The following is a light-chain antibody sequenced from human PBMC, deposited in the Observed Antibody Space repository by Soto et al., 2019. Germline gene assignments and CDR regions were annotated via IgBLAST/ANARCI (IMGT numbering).Light chain of an antibody. CDR3: TSYPASSTLNYV. CDR1: SSDVGGYNY. Sequence: QSALTQPASVSGSPGQSVTISCTGTSSDVGGYNYVSWYQQYPGKAPELMIYDVTIRPSGVSNRFSGSKSGTTASLTIAGLQAEDEADYYCTSYPASSTLNYVFGTGTKLTVL. V-gene: IGLV2-14*03. J-gene: IGLJ1*01. CDR2: DVT.